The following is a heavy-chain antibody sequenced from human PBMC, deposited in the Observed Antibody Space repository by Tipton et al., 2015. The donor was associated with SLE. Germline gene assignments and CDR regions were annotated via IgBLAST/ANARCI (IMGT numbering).Heavy chain of an antibody. Sequence: TLSLTCTVSGGSISSHYWSWIRQPPGKGLEWIGYIYYGGSTNYNPSLKSRVTISVDTSKNQFSLKLSSVTAADTAVYYCARDEGRGDYYDSSGYYDYRGQGTLVTVSS. V-gene: IGHV4-59*11. CDR2: IYYGGST. CDR3: ARDEGRGDYYDSSGYYDY. J-gene: IGHJ4*02. D-gene: IGHD3-22*01. CDR1: GGSISSHY.